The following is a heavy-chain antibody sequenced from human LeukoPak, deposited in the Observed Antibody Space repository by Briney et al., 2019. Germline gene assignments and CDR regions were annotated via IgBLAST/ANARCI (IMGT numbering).Heavy chain of an antibody. Sequence: SETLSLTCSVSGYSISSAYYWGWIRQPPGKGLEWIGTMYHSGSTNYNPSLKSRVTISVDTSKNQFSLKLSSVTAADTAVYYCARMGFVLRYFDWPSGPWGQGTLVTVSS. CDR1: GYSISSAYY. CDR2: MYHSGST. J-gene: IGHJ4*02. D-gene: IGHD3-9*01. CDR3: ARMGFVLRYFDWPSGP. V-gene: IGHV4-38-2*02.